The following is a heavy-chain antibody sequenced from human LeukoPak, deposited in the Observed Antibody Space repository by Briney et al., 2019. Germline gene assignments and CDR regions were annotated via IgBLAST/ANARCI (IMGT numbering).Heavy chain of an antibody. CDR3: ARLAGSGGSCYRCFDY. D-gene: IGHD2-15*01. Sequence: GESLKISCKGSGHSFTSYWIGWVRQMPGKGLEWMGIIYPGDSDTRYSPSFQGQVTISADKSISIAYLQWSSLEASDTAMYYCARLAGSGGSCYRCFDYWGQGTLVTVSS. CDR2: IYPGDSDT. CDR1: GHSFTSYW. J-gene: IGHJ4*02. V-gene: IGHV5-51*01.